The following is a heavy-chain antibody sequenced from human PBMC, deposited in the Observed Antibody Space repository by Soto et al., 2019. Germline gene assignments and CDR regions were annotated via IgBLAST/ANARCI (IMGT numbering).Heavy chain of an antibody. V-gene: IGHV3-48*02. CDR3: ARDRDSDYSFVYYGMDV. D-gene: IGHD4-4*01. CDR2: ISSSSSTL. J-gene: IGHJ6*02. CDR1: GFTFSRSR. Sequence: GGFLRLSSAASGFTFSRSRLTWVRQPARKGLEWVSYISSSSSTLYYASSVKGRFTISRDNAKNSLYLQMNSLRDEDTAVYYCARDRDSDYSFVYYGMDVWGQGTTVTVS.